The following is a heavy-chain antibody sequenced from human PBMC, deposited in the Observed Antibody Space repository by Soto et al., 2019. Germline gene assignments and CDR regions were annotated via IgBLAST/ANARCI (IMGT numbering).Heavy chain of an antibody. V-gene: IGHV4-4*02. CDR1: GGSISSSNW. Sequence: SETLSLTCAVSGGSISSSNWWSWVRQPPGKGLEWIGEIYHTGSTNYNPSLKSRVTISVDKSKNQFSLKLSSVTPADTAVYYCARDHRQSIAAAGYNWFDPWGQGTLVTVSS. D-gene: IGHD6-13*01. CDR2: IYHTGST. J-gene: IGHJ5*02. CDR3: ARDHRQSIAAAGYNWFDP.